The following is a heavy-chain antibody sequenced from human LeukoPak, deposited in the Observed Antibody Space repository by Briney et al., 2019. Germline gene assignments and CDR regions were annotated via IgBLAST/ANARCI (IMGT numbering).Heavy chain of an antibody. CDR3: ARGPSIAARFWFDP. D-gene: IGHD6-6*01. Sequence: ASVKVSCKASGYTFTGYYMHWVRQAPGQGLEWMGWINPNSGGTNYAQKFQGRVTMTRDTSISTAYMELSRLRSDDTAVYYCARGPSIAARFWFDPCGQGTLVTVSS. CDR2: INPNSGGT. CDR1: GYTFTGYY. J-gene: IGHJ5*02. V-gene: IGHV1-2*02.